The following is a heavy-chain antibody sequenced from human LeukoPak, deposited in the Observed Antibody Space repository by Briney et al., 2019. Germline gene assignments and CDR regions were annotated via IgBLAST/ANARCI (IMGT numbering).Heavy chain of an antibody. CDR1: GLIVNNNY. V-gene: IGHV3-53*05. CDR3: ARNRGDYGGLNY. J-gene: IGHJ4*02. CDR2: IYSDGNT. D-gene: IGHD4-23*01. Sequence: GGSLRLSCAASGLIVNNNYMSWVRQAPGKGLEWVSFIYSDGNTFYADSVKGRFTVSRDNSKNTLYLQMNRLRGDDTAVYYCARNRGDYGGLNYWGQGTLVTVSS.